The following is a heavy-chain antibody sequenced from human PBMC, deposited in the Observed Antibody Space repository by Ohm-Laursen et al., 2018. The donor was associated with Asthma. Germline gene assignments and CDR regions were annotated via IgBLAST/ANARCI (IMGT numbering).Heavy chain of an antibody. Sequence: SLRLSCAATGFSVSRHFMNWIRQGPEKGLEWVSDVYPGGATFYADSVKGRFTISRDDSKNTLNLQMNSLRAEDTAVYYCARFGRDYRSHGMDVWGQGTTVTVSS. CDR3: ARFGRDYRSHGMDV. V-gene: IGHV3-53*01. D-gene: IGHD4-11*01. J-gene: IGHJ6*02. CDR2: VYPGGAT. CDR1: GFSVSRHF.